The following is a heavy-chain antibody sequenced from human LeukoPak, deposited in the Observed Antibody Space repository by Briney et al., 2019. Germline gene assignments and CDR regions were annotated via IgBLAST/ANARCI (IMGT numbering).Heavy chain of an antibody. CDR1: GFTFSSYA. CDR2: ISGSGGST. CDR3: ANEDCSSTSCYFSFDY. V-gene: IGHV3-23*01. Sequence: PPGGSLRLSCAASGFTFSSYAMSWVRQAPGKGLEWVSAISGSGGSTYYADSVKGRFTISRDNSKNTLYLQMNSLRAEDTAVYYCANEDCSSTSCYFSFDYWGQGILVTVSS. J-gene: IGHJ4*02. D-gene: IGHD2-2*01.